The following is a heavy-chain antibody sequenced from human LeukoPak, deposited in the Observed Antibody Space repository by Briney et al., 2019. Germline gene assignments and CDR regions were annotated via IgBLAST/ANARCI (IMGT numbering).Heavy chain of an antibody. CDR1: GGSISSYY. Sequence: PSETLSLTCTVSGGSISSYYWSWIRQPPGKGLEWIGYIYYSGSTNYNPSLKSRVTISVDTSKNQFSLKLSSVTAADTAVYHCARGPRRVAAILDFDNWGQGTLVTVSS. V-gene: IGHV4-59*01. CDR2: IYYSGST. J-gene: IGHJ4*02. D-gene: IGHD2-21*02. CDR3: ARGPRRVAAILDFDN.